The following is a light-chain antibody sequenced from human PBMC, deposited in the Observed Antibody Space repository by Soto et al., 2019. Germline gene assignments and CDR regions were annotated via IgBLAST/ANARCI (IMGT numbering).Light chain of an antibody. CDR1: QSVLYSSNNKNY. V-gene: IGKV4-1*01. J-gene: IGKJ4*02. Sequence: DIVMTQSPDSLAVSLGERATINCKSSQSVLYSSNNKNYLAWYQQKPGQPPKLLIYWASTRESGVPDRFSGSGSGTDFTLTISSLQAEDVAVYYCQQFAGSFGGGTKVEIK. CDR2: WAS. CDR3: QQFAGS.